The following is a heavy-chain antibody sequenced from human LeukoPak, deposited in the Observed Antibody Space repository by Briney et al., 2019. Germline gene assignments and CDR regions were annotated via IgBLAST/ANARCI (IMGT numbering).Heavy chain of an antibody. J-gene: IGHJ6*03. CDR3: ARSPIFGVVIIPYYYMDV. V-gene: IGHV1-2*02. CDR1: GYTFTGYY. D-gene: IGHD3-3*01. Sequence: GASVKVSCKASGYTFTGYYMHWVRQAPGQGLEWMGWINPNSGGTNYAQKFQGRVTMTRDTSISTAYMELSSLRSEDTAVYYCARSPIFGVVIIPYYYMDVWGKGTTVTVSS. CDR2: INPNSGGT.